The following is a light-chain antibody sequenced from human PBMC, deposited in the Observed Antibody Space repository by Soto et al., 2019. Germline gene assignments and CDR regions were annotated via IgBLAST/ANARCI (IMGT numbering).Light chain of an antibody. V-gene: IGKV3-20*01. CDR2: GAS. Sequence: EIVLTQSPATLSLSPGERATLSCRASQSVSSSYVAWYQQKPGQAPSHLISGASSRSTGIPDSFSGSGSGAAFTLTISRLELEDFVVYYCQQYGSSLYTFGQGTQLAIK. CDR3: QQYGSSLYT. J-gene: IGKJ2*01. CDR1: QSVSSSY.